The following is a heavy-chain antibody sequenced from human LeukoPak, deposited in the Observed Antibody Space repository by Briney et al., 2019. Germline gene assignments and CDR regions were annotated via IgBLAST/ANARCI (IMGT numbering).Heavy chain of an antibody. CDR2: MYYSGST. Sequence: SETLSPTHTVASRSVSNYYRGSVRQPPGKGLEWIGSMYYSGSTYYNPSLKSRVTISVDTSKNQFSLKLSSVSAADTAVYYCAKPRYNDSGGDNVQSFDIWGRGTLVTASS. CDR3: AKPRYNDSGGDNVQSFDI. CDR1: SRSVSNYY. V-gene: IGHV4-59*05. D-gene: IGHD3-22*01. J-gene: IGHJ4*02.